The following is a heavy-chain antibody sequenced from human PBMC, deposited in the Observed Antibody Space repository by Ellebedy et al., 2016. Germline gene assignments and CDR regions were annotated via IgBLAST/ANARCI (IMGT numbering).Heavy chain of an antibody. CDR2: IKQDGSEK. D-gene: IGHD2-15*01. Sequence: GESLKISXAASGFTFTNYAISWVRQAPGKGLEWVANIKQDGSEKYYVDSVKGRFTISRDNAKNSLYLQMNSLRAEDTAVYYCARRRGGVVAATNNWFDPWGQGTLVTVSS. CDR1: GFTFTNYA. J-gene: IGHJ5*02. V-gene: IGHV3-7*01. CDR3: ARRRGGVVAATNNWFDP.